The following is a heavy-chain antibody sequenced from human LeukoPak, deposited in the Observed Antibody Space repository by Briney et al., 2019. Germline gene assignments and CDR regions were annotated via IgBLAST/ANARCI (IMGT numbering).Heavy chain of an antibody. CDR3: ARARTPDY. CDR1: GFTFSIYE. D-gene: IGHD2-15*01. Sequence: PGGSLRLSCAASGFTFSIYEMSWVRQAPGKGLEWLSYMSSRGSTISYADSVKGRFTISRDNAKNSLFLQMNSLRVEDTAVYYCARARTPDYWGQGTLVTVSS. J-gene: IGHJ4*02. CDR2: MSSRGSTI. V-gene: IGHV3-48*03.